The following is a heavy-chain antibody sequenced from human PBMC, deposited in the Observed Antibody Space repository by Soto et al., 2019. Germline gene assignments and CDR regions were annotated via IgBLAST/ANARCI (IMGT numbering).Heavy chain of an antibody. J-gene: IGHJ3*02. V-gene: IGHV3-11*06. Sequence: GSLRLSGAASGFTFSDYYMSWIRQAPGKGLEWVSYISSSSSYTNYADSVKGRFTISRDNAKNSLYLQMNSLRAEDTAVYYCARDRSGEHGGAFDIWGQGTMVTVSS. CDR2: ISSSSSYT. CDR1: GFTFSDYY. CDR3: ARDRSGEHGGAFDI. D-gene: IGHD2-21*01.